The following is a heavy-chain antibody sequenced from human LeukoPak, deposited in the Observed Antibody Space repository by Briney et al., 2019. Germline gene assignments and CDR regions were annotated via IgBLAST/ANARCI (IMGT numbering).Heavy chain of an antibody. J-gene: IGHJ6*03. CDR3: ASGGYSNYPPLYYYYYYMDV. Sequence: SETPSLTCTVSRGSISSDYWSWVRHPAGKGLEWIGRIYTSGSTNYNPSLKSRVTMSVDTSKNPFSLTLTSVTAADTAVYYCASGGYSNYPPLYYYYYYMDVWGKGTTVTVSS. V-gene: IGHV4-4*07. CDR2: IYTSGST. D-gene: IGHD4-11*01. CDR1: RGSISSDY.